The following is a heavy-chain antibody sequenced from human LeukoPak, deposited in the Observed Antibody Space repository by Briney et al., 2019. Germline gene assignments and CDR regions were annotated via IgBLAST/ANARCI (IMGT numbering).Heavy chain of an antibody. Sequence: GGSLRLSCAASGFTFSSYAMHWVRQAPGKGLEWVAVISYDGSNKYYADSVKGRFTISRDNSKNTLYLQMNSLRAEDTAVYYCASTGYSSSWYPSAEYFQRWGQGTLVTVSS. CDR2: ISYDGSNK. D-gene: IGHD6-13*01. CDR1: GFTFSSYA. CDR3: ASTGYSSSWYPSAEYFQR. J-gene: IGHJ1*01. V-gene: IGHV3-30*04.